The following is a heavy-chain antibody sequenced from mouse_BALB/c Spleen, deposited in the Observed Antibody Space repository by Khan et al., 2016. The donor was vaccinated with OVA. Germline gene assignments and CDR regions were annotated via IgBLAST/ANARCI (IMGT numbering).Heavy chain of an antibody. CDR1: GFTFSTYG. CDR2: VSTGGSYT. V-gene: IGHV5-6*01. D-gene: IGHD1-1*01. J-gene: IGHJ3*01. CDR3: TRLAYYYDSEGFAY. Sequence: EVELVEAGGDLVKPGGSLKLSCAASGFTFSTYGMSWVRQTADRRLEWVATVSTGGSYTYYPDSVKGRFTISRDNAKNTIYLHMNSLKSVDTAMFYCTRLAYYYDSEGFAYWGQGTLVTVSA.